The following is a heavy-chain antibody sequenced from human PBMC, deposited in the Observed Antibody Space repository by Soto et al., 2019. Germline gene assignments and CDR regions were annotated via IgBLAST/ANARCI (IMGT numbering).Heavy chain of an antibody. CDR2: ISGSGGST. CDR3: AKDRERGADCTNGVCLYYFDY. CDR1: GFTFSSYA. J-gene: IGHJ4*02. Sequence: EVQLLESGGGLVQPGGSLRLSCAASGFTFSSYAMSWVRQAPGKGLEWVSAISGSGGSTYYADSVKGRFTISRDNAKNKLYLQMNSLRAEDTAVYYCAKDRERGADCTNGVCLYYFDYWGQGTLVTVSS. D-gene: IGHD2-8*01. V-gene: IGHV3-23*01.